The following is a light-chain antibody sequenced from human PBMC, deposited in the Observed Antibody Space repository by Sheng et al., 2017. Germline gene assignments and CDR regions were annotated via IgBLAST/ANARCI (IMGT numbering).Light chain of an antibody. CDR1: QSVSNY. V-gene: IGKV3-11*01. J-gene: IGKJ3*01. CDR2: DAS. Sequence: IVLTQSPATLSLSPGERATLSCRASQSVSNYLAWYQQKPGQAPRLLIYDASNRATGIPARFSGSGSGTHFTLTITSLQPEDFATYYCQQYYSYPMSFGPGTKVDIK. CDR3: QQYYSYPMS.